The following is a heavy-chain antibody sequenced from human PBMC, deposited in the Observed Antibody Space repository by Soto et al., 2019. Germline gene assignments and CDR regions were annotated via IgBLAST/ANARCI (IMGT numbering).Heavy chain of an antibody. Sequence: PGGSLRLSCAASGFTFSSYSMNWVRQAPGKGLEWVSYISSSSSTIYYADSVKGRFTISRDNAKNSLYLQMNSLRAEDTAVYYWARGLSGPLVAATLVDYWGQGTLVTVS. CDR2: ISSSSSTI. D-gene: IGHD2-15*01. V-gene: IGHV3-48*01. CDR3: ARGLSGPLVAATLVDY. J-gene: IGHJ4*02. CDR1: GFTFSSYS.